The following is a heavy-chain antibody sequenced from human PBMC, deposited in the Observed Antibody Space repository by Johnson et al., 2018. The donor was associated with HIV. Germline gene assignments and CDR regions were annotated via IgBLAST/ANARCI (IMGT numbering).Heavy chain of an antibody. CDR2: VSYDGSNI. Sequence: QMLLVESGGGLVQHVRSLRLSCAASVFTFPSYAMHWIRQAPGKGLEWVALVSYDGSNIHYADSVKCRFTISRDKSKNTLYLQMNSLRAEDTAVYYCARVGQQSNAFESWGQGTMVTVSS. J-gene: IGHJ3*02. D-gene: IGHD6-13*01. CDR3: ARVGQQSNAFES. V-gene: IGHV3-30*04. CDR1: VFTFPSYA.